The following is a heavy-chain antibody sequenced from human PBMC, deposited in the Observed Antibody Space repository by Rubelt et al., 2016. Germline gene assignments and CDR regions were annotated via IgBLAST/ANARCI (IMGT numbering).Heavy chain of an antibody. J-gene: IGHJ4*02. CDR1: GFTFSSYA. CDR3: AKEGERSSGDYRPLGY. D-gene: IGHD3-22*01. Sequence: EVQLLESGGGLVQPGGSLRLSCAASGFTFSSYAMSWVRQAPGKGLEWVSAISGSGGSTYYADSVKGRFTISRDNSKNTVYLQMNSLRAEETAVYYCAKEGERSSGDYRPLGYWGQGTLVTVSS. V-gene: IGHV3-23*01. CDR2: ISGSGGST.